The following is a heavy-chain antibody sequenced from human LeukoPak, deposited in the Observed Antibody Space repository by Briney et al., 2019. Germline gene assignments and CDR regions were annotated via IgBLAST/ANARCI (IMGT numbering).Heavy chain of an antibody. J-gene: IGHJ4*02. V-gene: IGHV3-30*04. CDR1: GFTFSSYA. CDR2: ISYDGSNK. D-gene: IGHD3-9*01. Sequence: PGRSLRLSCAASGFTFSSYAMHWARQAPGKGLEWVAVISYDGSNKYYADSVKGRFTISRDNSKDTLYLQMNSLRAEDTAVYYCARDPKFVVLRYFEFPDYWGQGTLVTVSS. CDR3: ARDPKFVVLRYFEFPDY.